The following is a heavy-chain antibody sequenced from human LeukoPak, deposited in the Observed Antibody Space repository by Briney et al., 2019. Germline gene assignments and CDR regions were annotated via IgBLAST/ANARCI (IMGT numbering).Heavy chain of an antibody. Sequence: PGGSLRLSCAASGFTFSSYSMNWVRQAPGKGLEWVSSISSSSSYIYYADSVKGRFTISRDNAKNSLYLQMNSLRAEDTAVYYCAGSNTYYDYVWGSYDYWGQGTLVTVSS. CDR3: AGSNTYYDYVWGSYDY. V-gene: IGHV3-21*01. J-gene: IGHJ4*02. D-gene: IGHD3-16*01. CDR1: GFTFSSYS. CDR2: ISSSSSYI.